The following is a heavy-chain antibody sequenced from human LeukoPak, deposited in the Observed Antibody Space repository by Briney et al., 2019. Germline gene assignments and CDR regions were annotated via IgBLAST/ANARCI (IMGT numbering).Heavy chain of an antibody. V-gene: IGHV4-39*01. D-gene: IGHD3-3*01. J-gene: IGHJ3*02. CDR1: GGSISSSSYY. CDR2: IYYSGST. CDR3: ARMRRRWAIFPSAMPRDAFDI. Sequence: PSETLSLTCTVSGGSISSSSYYWGWIRPPPGKGLEWIGSIYYSGSTYYNPSLKSRVTISVDTSKNQFSLKLSSVTAADTAVYYCARMRRRWAIFPSAMPRDAFDIWGQGTMVTVSS.